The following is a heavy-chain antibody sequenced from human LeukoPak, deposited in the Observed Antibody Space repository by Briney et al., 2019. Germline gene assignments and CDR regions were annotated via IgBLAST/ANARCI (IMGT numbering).Heavy chain of an antibody. CDR2: INPNSGGT. V-gene: IGHV1-2*02. Sequence: ASVKVSCKASGYTFTGYYMQWVRQAPGQGLEWMGWINPNSGGTNYAQKFQGRVTMTRDTSISTAYMELSRLRSDDTAVYYCARVRGDTAIPHGMDVWGQGTTVTVSS. CDR3: ARVRGDTAIPHGMDV. CDR1: GYTFTGYY. D-gene: IGHD5-18*01. J-gene: IGHJ6*02.